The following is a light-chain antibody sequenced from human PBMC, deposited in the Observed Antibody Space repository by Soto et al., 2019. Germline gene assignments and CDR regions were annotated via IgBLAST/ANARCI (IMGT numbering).Light chain of an antibody. V-gene: IGKV3-15*01. Sequence: EVVVTQSPATLSVSPGERVTLSCRASQSVSTNLAWYQQKPGQAPRHLISGGSTRATDIPARFSGSGSGTEFTLTISSLQSEDLAVYYCQQYNNWPLTFGGGTKVEIK. CDR1: QSVSTN. CDR2: GGS. CDR3: QQYNNWPLT. J-gene: IGKJ4*01.